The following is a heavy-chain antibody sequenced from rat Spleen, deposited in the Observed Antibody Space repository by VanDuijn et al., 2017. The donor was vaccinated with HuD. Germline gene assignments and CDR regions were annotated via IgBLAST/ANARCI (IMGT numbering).Heavy chain of an antibody. J-gene: IGHJ2*01. CDR3: ARSDTLAAMGHY. CDR1: GFSLSSYG. CDR2: IRGNGNT. V-gene: IGHV2S61*01. Sequence: QVQLKESGPGLVQPSQTLSLTCTVSGFSLSSYGVIWVRQPPGKGLEWMGVIRGNGNTNYNSALKSRLSISRDTSKSQVFLKMNKLQTEDTAMYFCARSDTLAAMGHYWGQGIMVTVSS. D-gene: IGHD1-2*01.